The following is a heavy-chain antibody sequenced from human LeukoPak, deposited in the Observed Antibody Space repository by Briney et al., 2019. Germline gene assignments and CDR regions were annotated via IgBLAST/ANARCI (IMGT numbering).Heavy chain of an antibody. D-gene: IGHD6-19*01. CDR1: GGSISSYY. V-gene: IGHV4-59*01. CDR3: ARAFRAVAHWFDP. Sequence: PSETLSLTCTVSGGSISSYYWSWIRQPPGKGLEWIGYIYYSGSTNYNPSLKSRVTISVDTSKNQFSQKLSSVTAADTAVYYCARAFRAVAHWFDPWGQGTLVTVSS. J-gene: IGHJ5*02. CDR2: IYYSGST.